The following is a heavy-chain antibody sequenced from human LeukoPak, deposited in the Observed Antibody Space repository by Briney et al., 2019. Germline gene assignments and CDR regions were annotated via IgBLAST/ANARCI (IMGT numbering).Heavy chain of an antibody. Sequence: PGGSLRLSCAASGFTVSSNYMSWVRQAPGKGLEWVSVIYSGGSTYYADSVKGRFTISRDNSKNTLYLQMNSLRAEDTAVYYCASGTARLGVPDAFDIWGQGTVVTVSS. V-gene: IGHV3-66*01. J-gene: IGHJ3*02. CDR1: GFTVSSNY. CDR2: IYSGGST. D-gene: IGHD3-10*01. CDR3: ASGTARLGVPDAFDI.